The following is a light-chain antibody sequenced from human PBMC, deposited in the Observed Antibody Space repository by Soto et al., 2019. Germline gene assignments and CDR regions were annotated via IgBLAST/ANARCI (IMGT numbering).Light chain of an antibody. CDR2: DVN. J-gene: IGLJ1*01. CDR1: SSDVGGYNY. V-gene: IGLV2-11*01. Sequence: QSALTQPRSVSGSPGQSVTIYCTGTSSDVGGYNYVSWYQQHPGKAPELMIFDVNKRPSGVPDRISGSKFGNTASLTISGLQTEDEADYYCCSYAGTYPLVFGSGTKVTVL. CDR3: CSYAGTYPLV.